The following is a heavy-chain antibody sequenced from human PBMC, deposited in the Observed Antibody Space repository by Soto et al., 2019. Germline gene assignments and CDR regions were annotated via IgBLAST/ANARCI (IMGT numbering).Heavy chain of an antibody. Sequence: ASVKVSCNASGYTFTSYGISWVRQAPGQGLEWMGWISAYNGNTNYAQKLQGRVTMTTDTSTSTAYMELRSLRSDDTAVYYCARVSRYFDWLFPAPFNWFDPWGQGTLVTVSS. CDR3: ARVSRYFDWLFPAPFNWFDP. J-gene: IGHJ5*02. CDR1: GYTFTSYG. CDR2: ISAYNGNT. V-gene: IGHV1-18*01. D-gene: IGHD3-9*01.